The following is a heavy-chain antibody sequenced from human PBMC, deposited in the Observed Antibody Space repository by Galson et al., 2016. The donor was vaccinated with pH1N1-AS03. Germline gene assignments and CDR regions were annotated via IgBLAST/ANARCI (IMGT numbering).Heavy chain of an antibody. V-gene: IGHV1-18*04. CDR2: ISGDNGNT. Sequence: SVKVSCKASGYTFTSYGISWVRQAPGQGLEWMGWISGDNGNTNYAQKFQGRVTMTTDTSTSTAYMELRSLRSDDTAVFYCARDLGGGIIKEAYWGQGTLVTVYS. CDR3: ARDLGGGIIKEAY. D-gene: IGHD3-10*01. CDR1: GYTFTSYG. J-gene: IGHJ4*02.